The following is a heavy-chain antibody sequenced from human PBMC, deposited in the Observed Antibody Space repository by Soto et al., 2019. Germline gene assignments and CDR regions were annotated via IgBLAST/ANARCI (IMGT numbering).Heavy chain of an antibody. CDR1: GFTFRFFD. CDR3: AKDAYTPFRTTAHDSGGLDH. Sequence: GGSLRLSCETSGFTFRFFDMHWVRQAPGKGLEWVAMISRDGNNKHYGDSVKGRFSISRDNSKNTLYLQMNRLSDDDTAIYYCAKDAYTPFRTTAHDSGGLDHWGRGTLVTVSS. D-gene: IGHD4-4*01. J-gene: IGHJ4*02. CDR2: ISRDGNNK. V-gene: IGHV3-30*18.